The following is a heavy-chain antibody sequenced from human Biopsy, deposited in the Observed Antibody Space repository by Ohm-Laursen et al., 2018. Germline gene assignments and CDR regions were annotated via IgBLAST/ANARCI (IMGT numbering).Heavy chain of an antibody. D-gene: IGHD3-16*01. V-gene: IGHV4-34*01. CDR1: GGSFSGYY. CDR3: ARALDYYDPYYYYAMDV. CDR2: INHRGST. Sequence: TLSLTCSVYGGSFSGYYWSWIRQPPGKGLEWIGEINHRGSTNYNPSLKSRVTISVDTSKNQFSLKLRSVTAADTAVYFCARALDYYDPYYYYAMDVWGQGTSVTVSS. J-gene: IGHJ6*02.